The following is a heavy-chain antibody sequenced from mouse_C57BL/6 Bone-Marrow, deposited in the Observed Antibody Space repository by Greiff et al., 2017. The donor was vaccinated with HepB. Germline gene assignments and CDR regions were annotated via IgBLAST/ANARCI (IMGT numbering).Heavy chain of an antibody. CDR2: IRNKANGYTT. Sequence: EVHLVESGGGLVQPGGSLSLSCAASGFTFTDYYMSWVRQPPGKALEWLGFIRNKANGYTTEYSASVKGRFTISRDNSQSILYLQMNALRAEDSATYYCASPYGVFAYWGQGTLVTVSA. J-gene: IGHJ3*01. CDR3: ASPYGVFAY. CDR1: GFTFTDYY. D-gene: IGHD1-1*02. V-gene: IGHV7-3*01.